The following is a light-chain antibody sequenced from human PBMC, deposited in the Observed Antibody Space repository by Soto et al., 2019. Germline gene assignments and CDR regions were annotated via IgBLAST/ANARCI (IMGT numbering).Light chain of an antibody. CDR1: SSDVGGYNY. J-gene: IGLJ2*01. Sequence: QSALTQPASVSGSPGQAITISCTGTSSDVGGYNYVFWYQHHPGKPPKLMIYEVSNRPAGDSNRFSGSKSGNTASLTSLGLQAEDEADYDCSSYTRSSTVVFGGGTKVPVL. CDR3: SSYTRSSTVV. CDR2: EVS. V-gene: IGLV2-14*01.